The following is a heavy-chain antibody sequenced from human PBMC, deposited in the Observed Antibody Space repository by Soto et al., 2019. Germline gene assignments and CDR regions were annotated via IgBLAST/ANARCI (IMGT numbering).Heavy chain of an antibody. CDR3: TSDIHGMDL. Sequence: PGGSLRLSCAASGFTLSNYDMHWVRQSLRKGLEWVSAIDTTGNTYYLDSVKGRFTISRDRARNSLYLQMNSLRVGDTAVYLCTSDIHGMDLWGQGTTVTVSS. V-gene: IGHV3-13*04. CDR1: GFTLSNYD. J-gene: IGHJ6*02. CDR2: IDTTGNT.